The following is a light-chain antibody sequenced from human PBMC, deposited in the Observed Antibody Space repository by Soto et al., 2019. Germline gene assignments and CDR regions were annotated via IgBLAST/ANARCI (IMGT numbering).Light chain of an antibody. Sequence: QSALAQSASVSGSPGQSITISCTGTSSDVGAYDAVSWYQQHPGKAPQVIIYRGTKRPSGVSTRFSGSVSGNTASLTVSGLQAEDEAEYFCCSSAPESTYVFGTGTKLTVL. CDR1: SSDVGAYDA. CDR2: RGT. V-gene: IGLV2-23*01. CDR3: CSSAPESTYV. J-gene: IGLJ1*01.